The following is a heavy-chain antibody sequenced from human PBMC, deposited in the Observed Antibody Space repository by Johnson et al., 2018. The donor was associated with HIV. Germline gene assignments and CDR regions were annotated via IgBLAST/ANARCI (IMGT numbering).Heavy chain of an antibody. J-gene: IGHJ3*02. CDR1: GIIVTGNF. D-gene: IGHD6-13*01. V-gene: IGHV3-66*02. CDR3: ARDHSSSWTPGDAFDI. Sequence: MLLVESGGGVVQPGRSLRLSCAVSGIIVTGNFMSWVRQAPGKGLEWVSVINAGGDTYYADSVKGRFTISRDNSRNTLYLQMNSLRAEDTAVHYCARDHSSSWTPGDAFDIWGQGTMVTVSS. CDR2: INAGGDT.